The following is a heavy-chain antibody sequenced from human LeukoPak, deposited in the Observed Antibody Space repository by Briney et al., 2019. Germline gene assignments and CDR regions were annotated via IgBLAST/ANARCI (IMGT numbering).Heavy chain of an antibody. CDR2: ISSSGSTI. J-gene: IGHJ1*01. Sequence: PGGSLRLSCAASGFTFSSYKMNWVRQAPGKGLEWVSYISSSGSTIYYADSVKGRFTISRDNAKNSLYLQMNSLRAEDTAVYYCARAARGISQHWGQGTLVTVSS. V-gene: IGHV3-48*03. CDR1: GFTFSSYK. CDR3: ARAARGISQH. D-gene: IGHD4-23*01.